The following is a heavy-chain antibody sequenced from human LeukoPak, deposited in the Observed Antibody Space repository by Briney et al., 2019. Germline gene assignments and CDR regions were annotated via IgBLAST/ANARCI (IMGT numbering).Heavy chain of an antibody. D-gene: IGHD6-13*01. CDR2: IYHSGST. V-gene: IGHV4-4*02. CDR1: GFPFSSYW. Sequence: PGGSLRLSCVASGFPFSSYWMTWVRQAPGKGLEWIGYIYHSGSTYYNPSLKSRVTISVDRSKNQFSLKLSSVTAADTAVYYCATSYSSSWFFFDYWGQGTLVTVSS. CDR3: ATSYSSSWFFFDY. J-gene: IGHJ4*02.